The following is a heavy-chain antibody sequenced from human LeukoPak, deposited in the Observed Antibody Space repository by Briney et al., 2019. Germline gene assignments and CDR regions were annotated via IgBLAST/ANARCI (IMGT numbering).Heavy chain of an antibody. Sequence: SETLSLTCFVTGDSISSSSHYWGWIRQPPGKGLEWIGNVYYSGSTYYNPSLKSRVTISVDTSKNQFFLKLSSVTAADTAVYFCVRQDIPNPGIDPWGHGTLVTVS. V-gene: IGHV4-39*01. CDR3: VRQDIPNPGIDP. CDR1: GDSISSSSHY. D-gene: IGHD5-12*01. J-gene: IGHJ5*02. CDR2: VYYSGST.